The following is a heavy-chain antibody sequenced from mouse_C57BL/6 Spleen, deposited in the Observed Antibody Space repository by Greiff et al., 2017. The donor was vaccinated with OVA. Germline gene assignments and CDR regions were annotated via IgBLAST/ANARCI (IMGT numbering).Heavy chain of an antibody. CDR1: GFTFSSYG. V-gene: IGHV5-6*01. CDR3: ARQAYYSNYDWFAY. Sequence: EVKVVESGGDLVKPGGSLKLSCAASGFTFSSYGMSWVRQTPDKRLEWVATISSGGSYTYYPDSVKGRFTISRDNAKNTLYLQMSSLKSEDTAMYYGARQAYYSNYDWFAYWGQGTLVTVSA. J-gene: IGHJ3*01. CDR2: ISSGGSYT. D-gene: IGHD2-5*01.